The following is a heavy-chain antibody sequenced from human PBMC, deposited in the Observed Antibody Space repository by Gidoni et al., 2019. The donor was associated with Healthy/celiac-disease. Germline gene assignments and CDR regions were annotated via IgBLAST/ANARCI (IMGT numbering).Heavy chain of an antibody. CDR3: ARPLGYCSSTSCYPAWFDP. CDR1: GFTFSSYW. D-gene: IGHD2-2*01. CDR2: IKQDGSEK. Sequence: EVQLVESGGGLVQPGGSLRLSCAASGFTFSSYWMSWVRQAPGKGLEWVANIKQDGSEKYYVDSVKGRFTISRDNAKNSLYLQMNSLRAKDMAVYYCARPLGYCSSTSCYPAWFDPWGQGTLVTVSS. V-gene: IGHV3-7*03. J-gene: IGHJ5*02.